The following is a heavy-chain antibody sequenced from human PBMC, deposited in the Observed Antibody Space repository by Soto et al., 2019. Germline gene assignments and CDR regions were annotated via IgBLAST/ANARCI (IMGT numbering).Heavy chain of an antibody. CDR3: ARTPSA. Sequence: QVQLQESGPGLVKPSQTLSLTCTVSVGSISSGGYYWSWIRQHPGKGLEWIGYIYYSGSTYYNPALKSRVTISVGTSKTQYSPKRSSVTAADTAVYYCARTPSAWGQGTLVTVSS. V-gene: IGHV4-31*03. CDR1: VGSISSGGYY. CDR2: IYYSGST. J-gene: IGHJ5*02.